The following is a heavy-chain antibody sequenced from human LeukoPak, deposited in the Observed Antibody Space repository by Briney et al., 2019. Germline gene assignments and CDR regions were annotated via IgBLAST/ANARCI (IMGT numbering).Heavy chain of an antibody. J-gene: IGHJ4*02. CDR1: GFTFSSYA. D-gene: IGHD5-18*01. Sequence: PGGSLRLSCAASGFTFSSYAMHWVRQAPGKGLEWVAVISYDGSNKYYADSVKGRFTISRDNSKNTLYLQMNSLRAEDTAVYYCARDSDTAMVFPDYWGQGSLVTVSS. CDR3: ARDSDTAMVFPDY. CDR2: ISYDGSNK. V-gene: IGHV3-30*04.